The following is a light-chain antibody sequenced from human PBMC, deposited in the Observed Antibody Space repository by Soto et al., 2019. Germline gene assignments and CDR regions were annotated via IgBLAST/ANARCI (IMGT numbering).Light chain of an antibody. CDR3: QQRSNWPQT. CDR1: QTVRNNY. CDR2: GTS. J-gene: IGKJ1*01. V-gene: IGKV3-11*01. Sequence: EFVLTQSPGTLSLSLGQRATLSCRASQTVRNNYLAWYQQKPGQAPRLLIYGTSTRATGVPARFSGSGSGTDFNLTISSLEPEDFAVYYCQQRSNWPQTFGQGTKVDIK.